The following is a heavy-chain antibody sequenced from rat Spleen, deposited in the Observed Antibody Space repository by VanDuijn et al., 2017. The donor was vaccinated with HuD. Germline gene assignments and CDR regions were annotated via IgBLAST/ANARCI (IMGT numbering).Heavy chain of an antibody. D-gene: IGHD5-1*01. CDR2: ISYDGSST. Sequence: EVQLVESGGGLVQPGRSLKLSCAASGFTFSDYYMAWVRQAPTKGLEWVATISYDGSSTYYRDSVKGRFTISRDNAKSTLYLQMDSLRSEDTATYYCARRELYYFDYWGQGVMVTVSS. V-gene: IGHV5-7*01. CDR1: GFTFSDYY. CDR3: ARRELYYFDY. J-gene: IGHJ2*01.